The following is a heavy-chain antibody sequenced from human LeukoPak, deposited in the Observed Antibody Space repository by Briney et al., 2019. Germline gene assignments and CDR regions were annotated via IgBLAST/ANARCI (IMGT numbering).Heavy chain of an antibody. D-gene: IGHD3-22*01. V-gene: IGHV4-39*07. J-gene: IGHJ4*02. CDR2: IYYSGST. Sequence: PSETLSLTCTVSGGSISSRSYYWGWLRQPPGTGLEWIGSIYYSGSTYYNPSLKSRVTISVDTSKNQFSLKVRSVTAADTAVYYCARERDYYDSSGSPSYWGQGTLVTVSS. CDR1: GGSISSRSYY. CDR3: ARERDYYDSSGSPSY.